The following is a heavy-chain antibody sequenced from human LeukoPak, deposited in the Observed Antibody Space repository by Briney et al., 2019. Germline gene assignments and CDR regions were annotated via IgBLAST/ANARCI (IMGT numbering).Heavy chain of an antibody. D-gene: IGHD2-2*01. CDR3: ARGIPIVVVPAAIRDYYYYYYMDV. CDR1: GYTFTGYG. J-gene: IGHJ6*03. CDR2: ISAYNGNT. V-gene: IGHV1-18*01. Sequence: ASVKVSCKASGYTFTGYGISWVRQAPGQGLEWMGWISAYNGNTNYAQKLQGRVTMTTDTSTSTAYMELRSLRSDDTAVYYCARGIPIVVVPAAIRDYYYYYYMDVWGKGTTVTVSS.